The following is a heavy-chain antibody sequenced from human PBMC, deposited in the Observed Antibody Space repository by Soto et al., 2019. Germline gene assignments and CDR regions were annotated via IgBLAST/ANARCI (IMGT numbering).Heavy chain of an antibody. Sequence: SETLSLTCTVSGGSISSTSYYWGWIRQPPGKGLEWIGSIYYSGSTYYNPSLKSRVTISVDTSKNQFSLKLSSVTAADTAVYYCARRYGPGFDYWGQGTLVTVSS. CDR2: IYYSGST. CDR1: GGSISSTSYY. J-gene: IGHJ4*02. V-gene: IGHV4-39*01. D-gene: IGHD4-17*01. CDR3: ARRYGPGFDY.